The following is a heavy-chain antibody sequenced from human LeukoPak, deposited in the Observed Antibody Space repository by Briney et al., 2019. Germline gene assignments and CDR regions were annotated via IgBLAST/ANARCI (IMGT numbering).Heavy chain of an antibody. CDR3: ARQRPRAVAGTFWFDP. CDR2: INAGNGNT. CDR1: GYTFTSYA. D-gene: IGHD6-19*01. J-gene: IGHJ5*02. V-gene: IGHV1-3*01. Sequence: ASVNVSCKASGYTFTSYAMHWVRQAPGQRLEWMGWINAGNGNTKYSQKFQGRVTITRDTSASTAYMELSSLRSEDTAVYCCARQRPRAVAGTFWFDPWGQGTLVTVSS.